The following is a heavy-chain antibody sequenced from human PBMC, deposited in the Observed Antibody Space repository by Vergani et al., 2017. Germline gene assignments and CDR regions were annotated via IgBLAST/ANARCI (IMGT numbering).Heavy chain of an antibody. D-gene: IGHD3-22*01. J-gene: IGHJ4*02. Sequence: QVQLVQSGAEVKKPGSSVKVSCKASGGTFSSYTISWVRQAPGQGLEWMGRIITILGIANYAQKFQGRVTITADKSTSTAYMELSSLRAEDTAVYYCARDDSSGYYYFDYWGQGTLVTVSS. CDR2: IITILGIA. CDR3: ARDDSSGYYYFDY. CDR1: GGTFSSYT. V-gene: IGHV1-69*08.